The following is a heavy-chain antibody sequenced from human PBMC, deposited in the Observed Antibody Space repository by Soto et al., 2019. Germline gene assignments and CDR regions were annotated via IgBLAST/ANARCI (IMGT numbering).Heavy chain of an antibody. CDR2: IGGSGDST. Sequence: GGSLRLSCAASGFTFSSYAMIWVRQAPGKGLEWVSAIGGSGDSTYYADSVKGRLTISRDNSKNTLYLQVNSLRAEDTAVYYCAKVLDASMVVNGYLYWGQGTLVTVSS. CDR1: GFTFSSYA. CDR3: AKVLDASMVVNGYLY. V-gene: IGHV3-23*01. D-gene: IGHD5-18*01. J-gene: IGHJ4*02.